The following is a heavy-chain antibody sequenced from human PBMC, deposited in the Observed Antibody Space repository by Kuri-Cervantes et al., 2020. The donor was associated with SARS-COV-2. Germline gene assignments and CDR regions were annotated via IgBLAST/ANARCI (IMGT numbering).Heavy chain of an antibody. D-gene: IGHD3-10*01. J-gene: IGHJ4*02. V-gene: IGHV1-24*01. CDR3: ARGPFYGSGSSFLDY. Sequence: ASVKDSCKVSGYTLTELSMHWVRQAPGKGLEWMGGFDPEDGETIYAQKFQGRVTITADKSTSTAYMELSSLRSEDTAVYYCARGPFYGSGSSFLDYWGQGTLVTVSS. CDR2: FDPEDGET. CDR1: GYTLTELS.